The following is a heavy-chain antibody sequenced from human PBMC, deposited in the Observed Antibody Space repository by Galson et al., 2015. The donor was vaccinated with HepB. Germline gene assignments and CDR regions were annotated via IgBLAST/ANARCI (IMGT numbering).Heavy chain of an antibody. J-gene: IGHJ4*02. CDR2: SSGSGGST. CDR1: GFTVSIYA. D-gene: IGHD3-3*01. V-gene: IGHV3-23*01. CDR3: AKTYDFWSGYWDFDY. Sequence: SLRLSCAASGFTVSIYAMSWVRQAQGKGLEWVSASSGSGGSTYYADSVKGRFTISRDNSKNTLYLQMNILRAEDTAVYYCAKTYDFWSGYWDFDYWGQGTLVTVSS.